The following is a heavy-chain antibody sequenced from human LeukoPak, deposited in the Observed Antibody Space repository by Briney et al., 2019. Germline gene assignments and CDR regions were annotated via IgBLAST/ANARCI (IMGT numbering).Heavy chain of an antibody. CDR2: IRYDGDNE. D-gene: IGHD6-13*01. Sequence: GGSLRLSCAASGFTLSSYAMHWVRQAPGKGLEWVAIIRYDGDNEYYADSVKGRFTISRDNSKNTVHLQMNSLRAEDTAVYYCAKDLGNTWSLGFDNWGQGTLVTVSS. CDR3: AKDLGNTWSLGFDN. J-gene: IGHJ4*02. CDR1: GFTLSSYA. V-gene: IGHV3-30*02.